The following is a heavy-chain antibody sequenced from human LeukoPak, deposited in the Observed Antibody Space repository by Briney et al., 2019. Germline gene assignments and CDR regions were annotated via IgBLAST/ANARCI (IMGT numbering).Heavy chain of an antibody. V-gene: IGHV4-39*07. CDR3: ARARGAEAIDY. J-gene: IGHJ4*01. Sequence: SETLSLTCTVSGGSISSSSFYWGWIRQPPGKGLEWIGTIYYNGSTDYNPSLKSRVTISVDTSKNQFSLKVTSVTAADTAVYYCARARGAEAIDYWGHGTLVTVSS. CDR1: GGSISSSSFY. CDR2: IYYNGST. D-gene: IGHD6-25*01.